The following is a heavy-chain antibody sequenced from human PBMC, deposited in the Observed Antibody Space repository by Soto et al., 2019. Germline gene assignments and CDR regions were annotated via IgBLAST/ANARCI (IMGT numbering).Heavy chain of an antibody. Sequence: QVQVMQSGAEVKKPGDSVKVSCKTSGYIFSDYGINWVRQAPGQGLAWMGWISGYSGNANLAQKFQGRVHMTTDKSTRTAYMELRRLRSDDTAVYYCAKRTSGTTWGESDYWGQGTLVTVSS. V-gene: IGHV1-18*04. J-gene: IGHJ4*02. CDR1: GYIFSDYG. CDR3: AKRTSGTTWGESDY. D-gene: IGHD4-17*01. CDR2: ISGYSGNA.